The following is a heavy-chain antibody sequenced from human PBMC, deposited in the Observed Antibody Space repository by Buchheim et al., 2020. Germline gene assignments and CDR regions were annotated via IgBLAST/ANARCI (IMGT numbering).Heavy chain of an antibody. J-gene: IGHJ4*02. D-gene: IGHD1-1*01. CDR1: GFIFSSYS. CDR3: ARVSRYAFDY. Sequence: EVQLVESGGGLVQPGGSLRLSCAASGFIFSSYSMNWVRQAPGKGLECISYISSSSSTIYYADSVKGRFTISRDNAKTSLYLQMNSLRAEDTAVYYCARVSRYAFDYWGQGTL. CDR2: ISSSSSTI. V-gene: IGHV3-48*01.